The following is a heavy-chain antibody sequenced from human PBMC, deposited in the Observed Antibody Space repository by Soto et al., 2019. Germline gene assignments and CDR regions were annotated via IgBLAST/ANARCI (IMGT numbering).Heavy chain of an antibody. D-gene: IGHD3-10*01. CDR1: GFTVSSSY. V-gene: IGHV3-53*01. CDR2: ILTGGDT. J-gene: IGHJ4*02. CDR3: ARGYRRFGESYYFDY. Sequence: GGSLRLSCATSGFTVSSSYMSWVRQAPGMGLEWVSVILTGGDTYYADSVKGRFTVSRDTSQNTVYLQMNSLRGEDTATYYCARGYRRFGESYYFDYWGQGTLVTVSS.